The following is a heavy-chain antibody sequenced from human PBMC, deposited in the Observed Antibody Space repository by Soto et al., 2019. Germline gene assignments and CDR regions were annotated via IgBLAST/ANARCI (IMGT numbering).Heavy chain of an antibody. CDR3: AKVGPWVTTYYFDY. V-gene: IGHV3-30*18. CDR2: ISYDGSNK. D-gene: IGHD2-21*02. Sequence: QVQLVESGGGVVQPGRSLRLSCAASGFTFSSYGMHWVRQAPGKGLEWVAVISYDGSNKYYADSVKGRFTISRDNSKNTLYLRMNSLRAADTAVYYCAKVGPWVTTYYFDYWGQGTLVTVSS. CDR1: GFTFSSYG. J-gene: IGHJ4*02.